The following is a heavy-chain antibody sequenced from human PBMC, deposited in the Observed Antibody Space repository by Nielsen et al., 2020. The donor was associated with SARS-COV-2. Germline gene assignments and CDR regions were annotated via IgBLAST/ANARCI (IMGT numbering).Heavy chain of an antibody. CDR1: GFTVSSNY. Sequence: GESLKISCAASGFTVSSNYMSWVRQAPGKGLEWVSVIYSGGSTYYADSVKGRFTISRDNSKNTLYLQMNSLRAEDTAVYYCTGGYDSSGYYYYYYMDVWGKGTTVTASS. CDR2: IYSGGST. V-gene: IGHV3-66*01. J-gene: IGHJ6*03. D-gene: IGHD5-12*01. CDR3: TGGYDSSGYYYYYYMDV.